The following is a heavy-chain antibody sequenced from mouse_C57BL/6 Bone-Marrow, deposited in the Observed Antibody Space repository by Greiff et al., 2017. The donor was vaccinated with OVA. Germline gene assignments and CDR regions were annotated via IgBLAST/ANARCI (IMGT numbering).Heavy chain of an antibody. J-gene: IGHJ1*03. Sequence: EVKVVESGGGLVQSGRSLRLSCATSGFTFSDFYMEWVRQAPGKGLEWIAASRNKANDYTTEYSASVKGRFIVSRDTSQSMLYLQMNALRAEDTAIYYCARDDYYWYFDVWGTGTTVTVSS. CDR3: ARDDYYWYFDV. CDR2: SRNKANDYTT. V-gene: IGHV7-1*01. CDR1: GFTFSDFY.